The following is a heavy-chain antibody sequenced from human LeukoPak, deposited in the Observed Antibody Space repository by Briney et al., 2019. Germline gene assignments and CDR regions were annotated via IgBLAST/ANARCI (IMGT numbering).Heavy chain of an antibody. J-gene: IGHJ4*02. Sequence: GGSLRLSCVASGFTFSTYGMSWVRQAPGKGLEWVSAISGSGGSTYYADSVKGRFTISRDNSKNTLYLQMNSLRAEDTAVYYCAKDGPEYYYGSGSKDYWGQGTLVTVSS. CDR1: GFTFSTYG. D-gene: IGHD3-10*01. CDR2: ISGSGGST. V-gene: IGHV3-23*01. CDR3: AKDGPEYYYGSGSKDY.